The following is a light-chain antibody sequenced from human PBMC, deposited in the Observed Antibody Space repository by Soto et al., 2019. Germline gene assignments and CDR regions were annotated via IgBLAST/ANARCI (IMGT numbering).Light chain of an antibody. CDR3: QQYKNWPT. CDR1: QSVSSN. CDR2: GAS. Sequence: EIVMTQSPDTLSVSPGERATLSCRASQSVSSNLAWYQQKPGQAPRLLIYGASTRATGIPARFSGRGSGTEFTLTISSLQSEDFAVYYCQQYKNWPTFGGGTKVEIK. J-gene: IGKJ4*01. V-gene: IGKV3-15*01.